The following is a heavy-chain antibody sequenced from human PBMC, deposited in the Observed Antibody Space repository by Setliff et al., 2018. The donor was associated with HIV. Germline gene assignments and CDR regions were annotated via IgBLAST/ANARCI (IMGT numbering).Heavy chain of an antibody. V-gene: IGHV1-46*01. CDR3: ARVRYCSGGSCYGGEYWFDP. D-gene: IGHD2-15*01. Sequence: ASVKVSCKASGYSFTDYYIHWVRQAPGQGLEWMGIINPSGGSTSYAQKFQGRVTMTRETSTSTVYMELSSLRSEDTAVYYCARVRYCSGGSCYGGEYWFDPWGQGTLVTVSS. J-gene: IGHJ5*02. CDR1: GYSFTDYY. CDR2: INPSGGST.